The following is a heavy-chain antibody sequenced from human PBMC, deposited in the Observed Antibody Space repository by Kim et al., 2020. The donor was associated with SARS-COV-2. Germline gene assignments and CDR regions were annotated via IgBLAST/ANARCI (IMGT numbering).Heavy chain of an antibody. CDR3: AVDIWGYSSSFDY. CDR1: GYTLSELS. CDR2: FDPEDGET. D-gene: IGHD2-2*01. Sequence: ASVKVSCKVSGYTLSELSMHWVRQAPGKGLEWMGGFDPEDGETIYAQKFQGRVTLTEDRSTDTAYMELSSLTSEDTAVYFCAVDIWGYSSSFDYWGQGTLVTVSS. V-gene: IGHV1-24*01. J-gene: IGHJ4*02.